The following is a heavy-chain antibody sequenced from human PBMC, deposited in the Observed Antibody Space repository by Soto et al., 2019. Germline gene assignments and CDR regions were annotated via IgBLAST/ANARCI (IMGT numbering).Heavy chain of an antibody. J-gene: IGHJ4*02. CDR3: VRDSHGDY. Sequence: EVQLVESGGGLVQPGGSLRLSCAGSGFIFSNYWMHWVGQAPGKGLEWVSRIDHDGPTDYAASVRGRFTISRDNAENTLYLQMNSLRPEDTAVYYCVRDSHGDYWGQGTLVTVSS. CDR1: GFIFSNYW. V-gene: IGHV3-74*01. CDR2: IDHDGPT.